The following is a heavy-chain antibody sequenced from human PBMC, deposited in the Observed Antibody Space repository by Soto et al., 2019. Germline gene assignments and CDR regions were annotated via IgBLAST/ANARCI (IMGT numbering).Heavy chain of an antibody. Sequence: SETLSLTCTVSGGSIRSYYWSWIRQPPGKGLEWIGYIYYSGSTNYNPPLKSRVTMSVDTSKNQFSLTLSSVTAADTAIYYCAQTTYPYNWLDPWGHGTLVTVSS. D-gene: IGHD1-7*01. CDR3: AQTTYPYNWLDP. J-gene: IGHJ5*02. CDR2: IYYSGST. V-gene: IGHV4-59*01. CDR1: GGSIRSYY.